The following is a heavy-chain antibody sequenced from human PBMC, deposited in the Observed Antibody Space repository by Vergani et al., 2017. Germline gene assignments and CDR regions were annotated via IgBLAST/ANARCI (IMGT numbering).Heavy chain of an antibody. CDR3: ARVHGYYMDV. Sequence: EVQLVESGGGLVQPGRSLRLSCAASGFTFDDYAMHWVRQAPGKGLEWVSGISWNSGSIGYADSVKGRFTISRDNAKNSLYLQMNSLRAEDTAVYYCARVHGYYMDVWGKGP. CDR2: ISWNSGSI. V-gene: IGHV3-9*01. J-gene: IGHJ6*03. CDR1: GFTFDDYA.